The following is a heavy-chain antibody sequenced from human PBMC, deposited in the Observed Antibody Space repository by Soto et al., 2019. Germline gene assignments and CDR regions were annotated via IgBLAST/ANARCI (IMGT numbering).Heavy chain of an antibody. J-gene: IGHJ4*02. D-gene: IGHD3-3*01. CDR2: ISGSGGST. V-gene: IGHV3-23*01. CDR3: AKGRIDFWSGYFDY. CDR1: GFTFSRNA. Sequence: EVQLLESGGGLVQPGGSLRLSCAASGFTFSRNAMSWVRQAPGKGLEWVSAISGSGGSTYYADSVKGRFTISRDNSKNTLYLQMNSLRAEDTAVYYCAKGRIDFWSGYFDYWGQGTLVTVSS.